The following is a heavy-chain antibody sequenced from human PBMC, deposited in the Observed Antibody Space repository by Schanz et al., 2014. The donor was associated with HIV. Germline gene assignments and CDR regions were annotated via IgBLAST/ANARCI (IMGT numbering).Heavy chain of an antibody. Sequence: ARLVQSGAEVKRPGASVTVSCTAAGSTFPDLDVNWVRQAAGQGLEWMAWLNPKSGNTGYAQKFQGRVTLTRNTSLTTAYMELSSLTSDDTAVYYCTRDLSLASSTPTLAFDIWGQGTMVTVSS. D-gene: IGHD2-2*01. CDR2: LNPKSGNT. J-gene: IGHJ3*02. CDR1: GSTFPDLD. CDR3: TRDLSLASSTPTLAFDI. V-gene: IGHV1-8*01.